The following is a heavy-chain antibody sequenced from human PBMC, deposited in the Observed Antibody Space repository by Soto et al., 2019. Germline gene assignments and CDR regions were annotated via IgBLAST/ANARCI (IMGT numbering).Heavy chain of an antibody. CDR3: ARAWGATRTFDY. Sequence: ASVKVSCKASGYIFTSYTLHWVRQAPGQRLEWMGWINPDYGYTKYSQKFQGRVAITSDTSASTASMELSSPTFEDTAIYYCARAWGATRTFDYWGQGTQVTVSS. CDR2: INPDYGYT. V-gene: IGHV1-3*01. J-gene: IGHJ4*02. D-gene: IGHD1-26*01. CDR1: GYIFTSYT.